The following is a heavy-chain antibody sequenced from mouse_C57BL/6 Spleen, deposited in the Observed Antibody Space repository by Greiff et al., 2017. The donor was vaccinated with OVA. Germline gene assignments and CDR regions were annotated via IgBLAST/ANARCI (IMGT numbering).Heavy chain of an antibody. D-gene: IGHD3-2*02. J-gene: IGHJ4*01. CDR3: ARTAQATPSSMGY. CDR2: IYPSDSET. CDR1: GYTFTSYW. Sequence: QVQLQQPGAELVRPGSSVKLSCKASGYTFTSYWMDWVKQRPGQGLEWIGNIYPSDSETHYNQKFKDKATLTVDKSSSTAYMQLSSLTSEDSAVYYCARTAQATPSSMGYWGQGTSVTVSS. V-gene: IGHV1-61*01.